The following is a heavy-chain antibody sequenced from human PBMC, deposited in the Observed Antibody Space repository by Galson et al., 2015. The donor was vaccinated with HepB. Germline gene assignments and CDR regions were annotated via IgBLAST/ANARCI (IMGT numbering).Heavy chain of an antibody. J-gene: IGHJ4*02. CDR3: ARSEPRTWHNFDY. Sequence: SLRLSCATSGFTFSRYTMHWVRQAPGRGLEWAAVISQDGSITHHADPVKGRFTISRDNSKNTLYLQMNSLRTEDTAVFYCARSEPRTWHNFDYWGQGTLVTVSS. CDR2: ISQDGSIT. V-gene: IGHV3-30*04. D-gene: IGHD1-14*01. CDR1: GFTFSRYT.